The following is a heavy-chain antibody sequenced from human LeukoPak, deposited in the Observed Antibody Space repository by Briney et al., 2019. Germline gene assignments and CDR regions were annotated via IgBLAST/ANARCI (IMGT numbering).Heavy chain of an antibody. J-gene: IGHJ3*02. V-gene: IGHV1-2*02. CDR1: GYTFTGYY. Sequence: GASMKVSCKASGYTFTGYYMHWVRQAPGQGLEWMGWINPKSGGTNYAQKFQGRVTMTRDTSISTAYMELSRLRSDDTAVYYCARVSEVPTNRGSYAFDIWGQGTMVTVSS. CDR3: ARVSEVPTNRGSYAFDI. D-gene: IGHD1-14*01. CDR2: INPKSGGT.